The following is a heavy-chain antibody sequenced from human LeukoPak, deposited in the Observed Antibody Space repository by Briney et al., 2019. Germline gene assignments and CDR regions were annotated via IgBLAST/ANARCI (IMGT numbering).Heavy chain of an antibody. CDR3: ARYYYDTSGYYHDY. D-gene: IGHD3-22*01. Sequence: SGTLSLTCTVSGASVSDYYWSWIRQPAGKGLEWIGHIYAGGSTSYNPFLKSRVTMSIDTSKNRFSLRLNSVTAADTAVYYCARYYYDTSGYYHDYWGQGTLVTVSS. CDR1: GASVSDYY. V-gene: IGHV4-4*07. J-gene: IGHJ4*02. CDR2: IYAGGST.